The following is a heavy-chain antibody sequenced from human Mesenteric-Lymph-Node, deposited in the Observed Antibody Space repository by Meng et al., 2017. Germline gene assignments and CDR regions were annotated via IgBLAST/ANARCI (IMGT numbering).Heavy chain of an antibody. CDR3: ARGGATPMIIKY. CDR2: VYHNGVT. D-gene: IGHD3-10*01. V-gene: IGHV4-34*02. Sequence: QVQLKQWGAEVLKPSEILSLTCAVYGGSLSGYYWRWIRQPPGKGLEWMGEVYHNGVTKYSPSLRSRVVISIDTSKNQFSLNLRSVSAADTAMYYCARGGATPMIIKYWGPGTLVTVFS. J-gene: IGHJ4*02. CDR1: GGSLSGYY.